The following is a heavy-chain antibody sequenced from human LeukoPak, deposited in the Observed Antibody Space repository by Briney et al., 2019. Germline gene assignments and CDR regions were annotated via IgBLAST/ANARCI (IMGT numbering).Heavy chain of an antibody. V-gene: IGHV3-7*03. CDR2: IKQDGSET. CDR1: GFTFSRYW. D-gene: IGHD5-18*01. Sequence: PGGSLRLSCAASGFTFSRYWMSWVRQTPQKGLEWVANIKQDGSETYYVDSVKGRFTISRDNAKNSLYLQMNSLRAEDTAVYYCAKKRYSYGPTPDFDYWGQGTLVTVSS. CDR3: AKKRYSYGPTPDFDY. J-gene: IGHJ4*02.